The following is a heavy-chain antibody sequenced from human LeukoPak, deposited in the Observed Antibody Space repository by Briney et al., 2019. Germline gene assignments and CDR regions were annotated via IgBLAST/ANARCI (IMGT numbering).Heavy chain of an antibody. V-gene: IGHV3-48*01. J-gene: IGHJ6*03. Sequence: GGSLRLSCAASGFTFSSYSMNWVRQAPGKGLEWVSYISSSSSTIYYADSVKGRFTISRDNAKNSLYLQMNSLRAEDTAVYYCARERVGNCSSTSCYEAPPEQLPPSAAHYYYMDVWGKGTTVTVSS. D-gene: IGHD2-2*01. CDR1: GFTFSSYS. CDR2: ISSSSSTI. CDR3: ARERVGNCSSTSCYEAPPEQLPPSAAHYYYMDV.